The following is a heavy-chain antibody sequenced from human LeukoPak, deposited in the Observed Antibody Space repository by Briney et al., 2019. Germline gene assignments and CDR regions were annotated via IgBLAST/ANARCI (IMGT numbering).Heavy chain of an antibody. J-gene: IGHJ4*02. Sequence: SETLSLTCTVSGGSISSSSYYWGWIRQPPGKGLEWIGSISYSGSTYYNPSLKSRVTISVDTSKNQFSLKLSSVTAADTAVYYCARDKGDILTGFDYWGQGTLVTVSS. CDR1: GGSISSSSYY. CDR2: ISYSGST. CDR3: ARDKGDILTGFDY. V-gene: IGHV4-39*07. D-gene: IGHD3-9*01.